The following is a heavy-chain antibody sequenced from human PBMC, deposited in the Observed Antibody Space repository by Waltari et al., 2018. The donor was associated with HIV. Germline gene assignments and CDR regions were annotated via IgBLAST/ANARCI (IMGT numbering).Heavy chain of an antibody. D-gene: IGHD2-2*01. CDR1: GYTFTGYY. J-gene: IGHJ3*02. CDR2: INPNSGGT. V-gene: IGHV1-2*06. Sequence: QVQLVQSGAEVKKPGASVKVSCKASGYTFTGYYMHWVRQAPGQGLEWMGRINPNSGGTNYAQKFQGRVTMTRDTSISTAYMELSRLRSDDTAVYYCARVGCSSTSCMALDAFDIWGQGTMVTVSS. CDR3: ARVGCSSTSCMALDAFDI.